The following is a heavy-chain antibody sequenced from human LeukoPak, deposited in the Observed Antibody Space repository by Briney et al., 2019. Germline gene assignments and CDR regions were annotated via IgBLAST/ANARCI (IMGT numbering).Heavy chain of an antibody. J-gene: IGHJ6*02. Sequence: PSETLSLTCTVSGGSISSYYWSWIRQPAGKGLEWIGRIYTSGSTNYNPSPKSRVTMSVDTSKNQFSLKLSSVTAADTAVYYCASIAPGYSSSWYSYGMDVWGQGTTVTVSS. CDR1: GGSISSYY. CDR2: IYTSGST. D-gene: IGHD6-13*01. CDR3: ASIAPGYSSSWYSYGMDV. V-gene: IGHV4-4*07.